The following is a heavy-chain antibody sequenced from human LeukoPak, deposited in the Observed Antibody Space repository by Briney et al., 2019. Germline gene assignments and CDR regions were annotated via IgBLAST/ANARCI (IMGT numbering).Heavy chain of an antibody. Sequence: GRSLRLSCAASGFTFSIYGMHWVRQAPGKGLEWGAVISYDGSNKYYADSVKGRFTISRDHSKNTLYLQMNSLRAEDTALYYCARLLIYCSSTSCHFDYWGQGTLVTVSS. CDR2: ISYDGSNK. D-gene: IGHD2-2*01. J-gene: IGHJ4*02. CDR1: GFTFSIYG. CDR3: ARLLIYCSSTSCHFDY. V-gene: IGHV3-30*03.